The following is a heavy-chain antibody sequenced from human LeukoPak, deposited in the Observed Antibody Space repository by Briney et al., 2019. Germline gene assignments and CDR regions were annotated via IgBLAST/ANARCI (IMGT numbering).Heavy chain of an antibody. CDR3: ARDNWGSTAFDI. CDR2: IKHDGSEK. J-gene: IGHJ3*02. D-gene: IGHD7-27*01. Sequence: PGGSLRLSCAVSGFTFSTYWMSWVRQTPGKGLEWVANIKHDGSEKYYVDSVKGRFTISRDNAKNSLYLQMNSLRAEDTAVYYCARDNWGSTAFDIWGQGTMVTVSS. V-gene: IGHV3-7*01. CDR1: GFTFSTYW.